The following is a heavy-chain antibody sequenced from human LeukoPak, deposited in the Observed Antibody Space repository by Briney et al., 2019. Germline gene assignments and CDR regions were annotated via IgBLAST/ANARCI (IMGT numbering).Heavy chain of an antibody. D-gene: IGHD6-25*01. CDR3: AKAPLSETYYFDY. Sequence: GGSLRLSCASSGFTSSTYGMHCVRQAPGKGLEWVAFIGFDGSNRYYADSVKGRFTISRDKSKNTLVLQMNSLRGEDTAVYYCAKAPLSETYYFDYWGQGTLVTVSS. CDR1: GFTSSTYG. CDR2: IGFDGSNR. J-gene: IGHJ4*02. V-gene: IGHV3-30*02.